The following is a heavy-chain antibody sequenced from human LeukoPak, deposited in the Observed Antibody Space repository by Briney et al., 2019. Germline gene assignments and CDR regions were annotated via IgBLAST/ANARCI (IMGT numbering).Heavy chain of an antibody. CDR2: IYHSGIT. V-gene: IGHV4-30-2*01. CDR1: GGSISSGGYS. J-gene: IGHJ4*02. Sequence: SQTLSLTCAVSGGSISSGGYSWSWIRQPPGKGLEWIGYIYHSGITYYNPSLKSRVTMSLDRSKNQFSLKLTSVTTADTAVYYCARRVVAIFYFDYWGQGALVTVSS. D-gene: IGHD3-3*01. CDR3: ARRVVAIFYFDY.